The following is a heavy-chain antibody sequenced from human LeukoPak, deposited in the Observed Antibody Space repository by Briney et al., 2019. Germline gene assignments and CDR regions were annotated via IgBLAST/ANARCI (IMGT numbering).Heavy chain of an antibody. J-gene: IGHJ4*02. CDR2: ISGSGGST. D-gene: IGHD2-15*01. CDR3: AKKTGDIVVVVAATLDY. Sequence: PGGSLRLSCAASGFTFSSYAMSWVRQAPGKGLEWVSAISGSGGSTYYADSAKGRFTISRDNSKNTLYLQMNSLRAEDTAVYYCAKKTGDIVVVVAATLDYWGQGTLVTVSS. CDR1: GFTFSSYA. V-gene: IGHV3-23*01.